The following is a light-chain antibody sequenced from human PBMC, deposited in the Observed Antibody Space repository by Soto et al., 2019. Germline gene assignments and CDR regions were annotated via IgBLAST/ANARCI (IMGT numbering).Light chain of an antibody. CDR2: DVN. V-gene: IGLV2-14*03. CDR1: SSDVGAYNY. Sequence: QSALTQPASVSGSPGQSITISCTGTSSDVGAYNYVSWCQHHPGKAPKLIIYDVNNRPSGVSNLFSGSKSGNTASLTISGLQADDEAYYYCTSYTTSSTGVFGGGTKLTVL. CDR3: TSYTTSSTGV. J-gene: IGLJ3*02.